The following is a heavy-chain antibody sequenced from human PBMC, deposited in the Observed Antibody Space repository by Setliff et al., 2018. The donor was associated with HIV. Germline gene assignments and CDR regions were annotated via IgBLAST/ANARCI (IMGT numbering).Heavy chain of an antibody. CDR3: ASAAISVGGTHEY. J-gene: IGHJ4*02. Sequence: PSETLSLTCTVSGGSMNIHYWSWIRRPPGKGLEWIGSIYYSGSTNYNPSLKSRVTISVDTSKNQFSLNLISVTAADTAVYYCASAAISVGGTHEYWGQGTLVTVSS. V-gene: IGHV4-59*11. D-gene: IGHD3-9*01. CDR1: GGSMNIHY. CDR2: IYYSGST.